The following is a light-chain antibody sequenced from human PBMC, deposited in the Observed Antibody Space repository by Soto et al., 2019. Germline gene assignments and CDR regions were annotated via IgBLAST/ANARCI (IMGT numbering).Light chain of an antibody. CDR1: SSNIGSYT. CDR3: GTWDDSLNGGV. V-gene: IGLV1-44*01. CDR2: GDN. Sequence: QSVLTQPPAASGTPGQRVTISCSGDSSNIGSYTLNWYQQLPGTAPKLLMYGDNRRSSGVPDRFSGSKSGTSASLAISGLQSEDEADYYCGTWDDSLNGGVFGTGTKVTVL. J-gene: IGLJ1*01.